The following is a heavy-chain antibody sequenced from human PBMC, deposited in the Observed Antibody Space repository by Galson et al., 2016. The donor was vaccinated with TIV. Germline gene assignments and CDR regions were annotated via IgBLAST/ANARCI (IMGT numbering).Heavy chain of an antibody. Sequence: QSGAEVTKPGESLKISCKHSGYGFVDYWIVWVRQRPGKGLEWMGIVYLGDSVTRYSPSFQGQVAISADKSNNTAYLQWSSLQASDTAMYYCARTAGGIDQWGQGTLVTVSS. V-gene: IGHV5-51*01. D-gene: IGHD1-26*01. CDR3: ARTAGGIDQ. CDR1: GYGFVDYW. J-gene: IGHJ4*02. CDR2: VYLGDSVT.